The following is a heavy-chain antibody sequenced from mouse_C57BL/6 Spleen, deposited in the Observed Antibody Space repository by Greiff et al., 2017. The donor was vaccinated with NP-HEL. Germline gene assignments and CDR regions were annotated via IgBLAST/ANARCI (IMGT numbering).Heavy chain of an antibody. J-gene: IGHJ4*01. CDR2: IHPNSGST. CDR3: AYYGSSNYAMDY. V-gene: IGHV1-64*01. D-gene: IGHD1-1*01. CDR1: GYTFTSYW. Sequence: QVQLQQPGAELVKPGASVKLSCKASGYTFTSYWMHWVKQRPGQGLEWIGMIHPNSGSTNYNEKFKSKATLTVDKSSSTAYMQLSSLTSEDSAVYYCAYYGSSNYAMDYWGQGTSVTVSS.